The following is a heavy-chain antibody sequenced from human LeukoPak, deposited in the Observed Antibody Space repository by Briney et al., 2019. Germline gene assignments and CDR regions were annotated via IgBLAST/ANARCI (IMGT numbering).Heavy chain of an antibody. D-gene: IGHD1-1*01. Sequence: ASVKVSCKASGYTFTSYGISWVRQAPGQGLEWMGWISAYNGITNYAQKLQGRVTMTTDTSTSTAYMELRSLRSDDTAVYYCARAKNNNWFNWFDPWGQGTLVTVSS. CDR2: ISAYNGIT. J-gene: IGHJ5*02. CDR1: GYTFTSYG. CDR3: ARAKNNNWFNWFDP. V-gene: IGHV1-18*01.